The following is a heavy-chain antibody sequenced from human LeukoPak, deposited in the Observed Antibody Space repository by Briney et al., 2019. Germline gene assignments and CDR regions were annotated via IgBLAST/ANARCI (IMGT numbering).Heavy chain of an antibody. V-gene: IGHV3-21*01. CDR1: GFTFSSYT. CDR3: ARALTTLTYEGY. CDR2: ISGSNSYI. D-gene: IGHD1-1*01. Sequence: GGSPRLSCAASGFTFSSYTMHWIRQAPGKGLEWVSSISGSNSYIFYADSVKGRFTVSRDNAKDALYLQMNSLRAEDTAVYYCARALTTLTYEGYWGQGTLVTVSS. J-gene: IGHJ4*02.